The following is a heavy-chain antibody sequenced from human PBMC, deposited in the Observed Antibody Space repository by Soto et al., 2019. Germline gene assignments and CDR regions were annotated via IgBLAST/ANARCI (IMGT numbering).Heavy chain of an antibody. D-gene: IGHD3-10*01. CDR2: ISRSGTT. Sequence: QVQLQQWGAGLLKPSETLSLSCAVYGGYFNDNYYTWFRQPPGKGREWIGEISRSGTTKYIPSLMSRASISFNTSKTQVSLKVTSVTAADTAVYYCTTSLWFGTQVELWGQGALVTVSS. CDR1: GGYFNDNY. J-gene: IGHJ5*02. CDR3: TTSLWFGTQVEL. V-gene: IGHV4-34*01.